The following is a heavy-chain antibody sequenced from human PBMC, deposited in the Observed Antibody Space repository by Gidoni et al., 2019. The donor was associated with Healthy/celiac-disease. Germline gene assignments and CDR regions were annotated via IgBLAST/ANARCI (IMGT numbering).Heavy chain of an antibody. CDR1: GGTFSSYA. CDR2: IIPIFGTA. D-gene: IGHD3-3*01. Sequence: QVQLVQSGAEVKKPGSSVKVSCKASGGTFSSYAISWVRQAPGQGLEWMGGIIPIFGTANYAQKFQGRVTITADESTSTAYMELSSLRSEDTAVYYCARGRIPSSITIFGVPTVSYFDYWGQGTLVTVSS. J-gene: IGHJ4*02. V-gene: IGHV1-69*01. CDR3: ARGRIPSSITIFGVPTVSYFDY.